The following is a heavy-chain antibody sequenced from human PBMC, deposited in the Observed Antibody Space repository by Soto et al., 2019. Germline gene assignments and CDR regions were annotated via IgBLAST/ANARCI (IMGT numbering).Heavy chain of an antibody. J-gene: IGHJ4*02. CDR2: IWYDGSNK. CDR3: ARDSHVGSGWQLTADY. CDR1: GFTFSSYG. D-gene: IGHD6-19*01. Sequence: ESVGGVVQPGRSLRLSCAASGFTFSSYGMHWVRQAPGKGLEWVAVIWYDGSNKYYAESVKGRFTISRDNSKNTLYLQMNSLRAEDTAVYYCARDSHVGSGWQLTADYWGQGTLVTVSS. V-gene: IGHV3-33*01.